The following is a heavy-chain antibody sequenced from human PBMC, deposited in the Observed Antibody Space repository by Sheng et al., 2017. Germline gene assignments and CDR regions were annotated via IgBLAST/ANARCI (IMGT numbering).Heavy chain of an antibody. CDR3: ARDKVELPLRPFDI. CDR1: GDTFRSYV. D-gene: IGHD1-7*01. Sequence: QVQLVQSGAEVKKPGSSVKVSCKASGDTFRSYVIAWVRQAPGQRLEWMGRIVVTLQKTHYAEKFQGRVAISADEGTNTAYMELISLTSDDTAVYYCARDKVELPLRPFDIWGQGTMVTVSS. J-gene: IGHJ3*02. V-gene: IGHV1-69*11. CDR2: IVVTLQKT.